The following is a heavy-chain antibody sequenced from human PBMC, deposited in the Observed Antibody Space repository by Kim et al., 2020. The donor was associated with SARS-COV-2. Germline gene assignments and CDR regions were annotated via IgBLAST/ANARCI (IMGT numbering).Heavy chain of an antibody. CDR2: IKSKTDGGTT. V-gene: IGHV3-15*01. J-gene: IGHJ6*02. CDR3: TTDQSGTTEPTKNDYYGMDV. Sequence: GGSLRLSCAASGFTFSNAWMSWVRQAPGKGLEWVGRIKSKTDGGTTDYAAPVKGRFTISRDDSKNTLYLQMNSLKTEDTAVYYCTTDQSGTTEPTKNDYYGMDVWGQGTTVTVSS. CDR1: GFTFSNAW. D-gene: IGHD1-1*01.